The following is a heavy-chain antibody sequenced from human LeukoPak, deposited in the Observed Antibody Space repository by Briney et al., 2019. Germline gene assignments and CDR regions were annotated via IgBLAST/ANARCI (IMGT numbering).Heavy chain of an antibody. CDR3: AVRGITGTTSGPYYDY. CDR2: ISAYNGNT. J-gene: IGHJ4*02. CDR1: GYTFTSYG. D-gene: IGHD1-7*01. V-gene: IGHV1-18*01. Sequence: ASVKVSCKASGYTFTSYGISWVRQAPGQGLEWMGWISAYNGNTNYAQKLQGRVTMTTDTSTSTAYMELSRLRSDDTAVCYCAVRGITGTTSGPYYDYWGQGTLVTVPS.